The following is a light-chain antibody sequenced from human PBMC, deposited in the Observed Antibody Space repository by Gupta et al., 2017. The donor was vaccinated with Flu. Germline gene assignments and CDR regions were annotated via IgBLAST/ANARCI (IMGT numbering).Light chain of an antibody. CDR3: QQYDSSPRT. V-gene: IGKV3-20*01. CDR1: QSISSIY. CDR2: AAS. Sequence: GTLSLSPGEGATLSCRASQSISSIYLAWYQQKPGQAPRLLIYAASTRATDIPDRFSGSGSGTDFTLTISRLEPEDFAVYYCQQYDSSPRTFGQGTKVEIK. J-gene: IGKJ1*01.